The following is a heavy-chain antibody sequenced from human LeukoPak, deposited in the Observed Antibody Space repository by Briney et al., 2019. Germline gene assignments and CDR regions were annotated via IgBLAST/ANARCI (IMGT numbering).Heavy chain of an antibody. J-gene: IGHJ5*02. CDR1: GFTFSYCS. Sequence: SLRLSCAASGFTFSYCSMNWVRQAPGKGLEWVSGISWNSGSIGYADSVKGRFTISRDNAKNSLYLQMSSLRAEDTALYYCAKDIGLWGFGELSLVFDPWGQGTLVTVSS. V-gene: IGHV3-9*01. D-gene: IGHD3-10*01. CDR2: ISWNSGSI. CDR3: AKDIGLWGFGELSLVFDP.